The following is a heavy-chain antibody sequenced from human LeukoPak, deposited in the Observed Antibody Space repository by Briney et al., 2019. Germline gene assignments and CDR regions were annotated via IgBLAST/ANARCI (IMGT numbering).Heavy chain of an antibody. D-gene: IGHD3-3*01. CDR3: ARDAYYDFWSGHGYYFDY. CDR2: IYYSGST. Sequence: SETLSLTCTVSDGSISSSSYYWGWIRQPPGKGLEWIGSIYYSGSTYYNPSLKSRVTISVDTSKNQFSLKLSSVTAADTAVYYCARDAYYDFWSGHGYYFDYWGQGTLVTVSS. CDR1: DGSISSSSYY. V-gene: IGHV4-39*07. J-gene: IGHJ4*02.